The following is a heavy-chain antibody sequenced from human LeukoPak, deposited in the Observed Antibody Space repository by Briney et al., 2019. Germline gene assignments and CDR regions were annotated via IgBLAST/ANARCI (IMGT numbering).Heavy chain of an antibody. CDR3: ASGGGKIPG. V-gene: IGHV3-23*01. D-gene: IGHD1-26*01. CDR1: GISTGSYA. J-gene: IGHJ4*02. CDR2: LSGGGGGA. Sequence: SGGSLRLSCTASGISTGSYAVSWVRQAPGKGLEWVSGLSGGGGGAFYADSVKGRFTISSDNSKNTVYLRLNSLRAEHTAVYYCASGGGKIPGWGQGTLVTVSS.